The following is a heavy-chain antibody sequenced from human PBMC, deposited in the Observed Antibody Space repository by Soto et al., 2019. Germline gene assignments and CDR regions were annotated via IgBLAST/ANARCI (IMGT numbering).Heavy chain of an antibody. CDR1: GFTFNNYA. CDR3: PKSQRITIFGVVSRVEY. Sequence: GSLRLSCAAPGFTFNNYAMSWFRQAPGKGLEWVSVISGSGGRTNYADSVKGRFTISRDTSKNTLYLQMNRLRAEDTAVYYCPKSQRITIFGVVSRVEYWGQGTMVTVSS. J-gene: IGHJ4*02. V-gene: IGHV3-23*01. D-gene: IGHD3-3*01. CDR2: ISGSGGRT.